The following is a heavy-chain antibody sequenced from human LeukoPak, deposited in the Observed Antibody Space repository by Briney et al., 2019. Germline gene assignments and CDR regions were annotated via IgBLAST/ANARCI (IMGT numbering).Heavy chain of an antibody. V-gene: IGHV4-30-4*01. J-gene: IGHJ4*02. CDR1: GGSISSGDYY. D-gene: IGHD3-10*01. CDR2: IYYSGST. Sequence: PSETLSLTCTVSGGSISSGDYYWSWIRQPPGKGLEWIGYIYYSGSTYYNPSLKSRVTISVDTSKYQFSLKLSSVTAADTAVYYCARAMVRDPLDDYWGQGTLVTVSS. CDR3: ARAMVRDPLDDY.